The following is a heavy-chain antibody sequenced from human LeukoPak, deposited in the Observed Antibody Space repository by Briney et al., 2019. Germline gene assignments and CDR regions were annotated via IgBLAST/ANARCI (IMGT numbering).Heavy chain of an antibody. D-gene: IGHD1-26*01. Sequence: GGSLRLSCAASGFTFSNYWMHWVRQAPGKGLVWVSRINSDGSGTTYADSVKGRFTISRDNAKNTLYLQMNSLRAEDTAVYYCARGERELRNFDYWGQGTLVTVSS. CDR3: ARGERELRNFDY. V-gene: IGHV3-74*01. J-gene: IGHJ4*02. CDR2: INSDGSGT. CDR1: GFTFSNYW.